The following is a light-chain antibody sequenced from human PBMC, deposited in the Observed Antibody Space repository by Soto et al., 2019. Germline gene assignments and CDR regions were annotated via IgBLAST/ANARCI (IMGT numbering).Light chain of an antibody. CDR1: SSNIGAGYD. V-gene: IGLV1-40*01. CDR3: QTYESSLSGWV. Sequence: QSALTQPPSVSGAPGQRVTISCTGSSSNIGAGYDVHWYQKLPGAAPKLLIYANNNRPSGVPDRFSGSNSGTSASLAITGLQAEDEADYYCQTYESSLSGWVFGGGTKVTVL. CDR2: ANN. J-gene: IGLJ3*02.